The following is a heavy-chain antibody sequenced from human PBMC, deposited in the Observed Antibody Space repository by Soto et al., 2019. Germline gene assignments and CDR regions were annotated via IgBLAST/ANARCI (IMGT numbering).Heavy chain of an antibody. CDR3: ASHRTADY. CDR1: GFTFSSYA. V-gene: IGHV3-23*01. D-gene: IGHD5-18*01. J-gene: IGHJ4*02. Sequence: GGSLRLSCAASGFTFSSYAMSWVRQAPGKGLEWVSAISGSGVSTYYADSVKGRFTISRDNAKNSVYLQMNSLRDEDTAVYYCASHRTADYWGQGTLVTVSS. CDR2: ISGSGVST.